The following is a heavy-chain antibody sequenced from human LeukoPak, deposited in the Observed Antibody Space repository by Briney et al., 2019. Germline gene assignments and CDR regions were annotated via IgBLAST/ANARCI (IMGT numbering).Heavy chain of an antibody. D-gene: IGHD3-10*01. J-gene: IGHJ4*02. CDR3: ARWRYYYADY. Sequence: SGGSLRLSCAASGSTFSSYEMNWVRQAPGKGLEWVSYISSSGSTIYYADSVKGRFTISRDNAKNSLYLQMNSLRAEDTAVYYCARWRYYYADYWGQGTLVTVSS. V-gene: IGHV3-48*03. CDR1: GSTFSSYE. CDR2: ISSSGSTI.